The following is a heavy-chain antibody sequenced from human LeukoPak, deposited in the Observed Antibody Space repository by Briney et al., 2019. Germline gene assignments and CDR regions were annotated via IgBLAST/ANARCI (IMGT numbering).Heavy chain of an antibody. CDR1: GRSISSSSYY. CDR3: ATQQCSGGSCYSRAIWFDP. J-gene: IGHJ5*02. Sequence: SETLSLTCTVSGRSISSSSYYWGSIRQPPGKGLEWIASMYHSGNTYNPSLGSRVTVSVDTSKHQFSLKLNSVTAADTAVYYCATQQCSGGSCYSRAIWFDPWGQGTLVTVSS. V-gene: IGHV4-39*01. CDR2: MYHSGNT. D-gene: IGHD2-15*01.